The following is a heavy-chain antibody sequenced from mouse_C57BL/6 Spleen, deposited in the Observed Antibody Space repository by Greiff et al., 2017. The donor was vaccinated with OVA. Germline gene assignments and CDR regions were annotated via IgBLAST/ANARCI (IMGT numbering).Heavy chain of an antibody. Sequence: EVKLMESEGGLVQPGSSMKLSCTASGFTFSDYYMAWVRQVPEKGLEWVANINYDGSSTYYLDSLKSRFIISRDNAKNILYLQMSSLKSEDTATYYCAREDYGYDEDAMDYWGQGTSVTVSS. CDR2: INYDGSST. V-gene: IGHV5-16*01. CDR3: AREDYGYDEDAMDY. CDR1: GFTFSDYY. D-gene: IGHD2-2*01. J-gene: IGHJ4*01.